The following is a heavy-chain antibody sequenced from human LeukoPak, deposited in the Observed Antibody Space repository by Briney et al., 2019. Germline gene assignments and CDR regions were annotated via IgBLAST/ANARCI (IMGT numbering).Heavy chain of an antibody. CDR2: INANSGGT. Sequence: AAVTVSRMASVYSLTGYYMYWVRQAPGEGSERMGWINANSGGTNYAQQFRGRVTMTRDTSISTAYMGLRRLRYDDTAVYYCERVVYRISGWSRAFDIWGQGTMVTVSS. D-gene: IGHD6-19*01. J-gene: IGHJ3*02. V-gene: IGHV1-2*02. CDR3: ERVVYRISGWSRAFDI. CDR1: VYSLTGYY.